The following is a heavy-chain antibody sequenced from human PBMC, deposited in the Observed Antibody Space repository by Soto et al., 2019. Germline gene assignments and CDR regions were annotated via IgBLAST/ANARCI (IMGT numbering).Heavy chain of an antibody. CDR1: GYFFAGYW. CDR3: ARQGAAVPTVPLIWFDP. J-gene: IGHJ5*02. D-gene: IGHD6-13*01. V-gene: IGHV5-51*01. Sequence: VQLVQSGTEVKKPGESLKISCKGSGYFFAGYWIAWVRQMPGKGLEWMGIIYPDNSNTKYSRSFQGQVTISADKSSSTAYLQWGSLKASDTAIYYCARQGAAVPTVPLIWFDPWGQGTLVTVSS. CDR2: IYPDNSNT.